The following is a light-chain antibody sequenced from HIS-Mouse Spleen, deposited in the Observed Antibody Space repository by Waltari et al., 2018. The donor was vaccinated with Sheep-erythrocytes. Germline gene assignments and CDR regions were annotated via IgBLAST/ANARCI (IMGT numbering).Light chain of an antibody. J-gene: IGLJ1*01. CDR1: KLGDKY. Sequence: SYELTQPPSVSVSPGQTASITCAGDKLGDKYACWYQQKPGQSPVRVIYQDSKRPSGIPERFSGSNSGNTATLTISGTQAMDEADYYCCSYAGSYNHVFATGTKVTVL. CDR3: CSYAGSYNHV. CDR2: QDS. V-gene: IGLV3-1*01.